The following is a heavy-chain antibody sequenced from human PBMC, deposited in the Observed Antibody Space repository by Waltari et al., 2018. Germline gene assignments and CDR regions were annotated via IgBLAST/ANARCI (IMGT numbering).Heavy chain of an antibody. CDR3: AREEASSSSSYYGMDV. D-gene: IGHD6-6*01. CDR1: FSSYS. CDR2: ISSSSSYI. Sequence: FSSYSMNWVRQAPGKGLEWVSSISSSSSYIYYADSVKGRFTISRDNAKNSLYLQMNSLRAEDTAVYYCAREEASSSSSYYGMDVWGQGTTVTVSS. J-gene: IGHJ6*02. V-gene: IGHV3-21*01.